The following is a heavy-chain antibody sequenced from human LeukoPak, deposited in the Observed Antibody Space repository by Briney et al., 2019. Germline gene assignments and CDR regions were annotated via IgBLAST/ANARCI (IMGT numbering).Heavy chain of an antibody. CDR3: ARDGGYTYSYSHFDY. V-gene: IGHV4-61*02. CDR1: GGSIGKGSYY. CDR2: IYTSGST. J-gene: IGHJ4*02. D-gene: IGHD5-18*01. Sequence: PSETLSLTCTVSGGSIGKGSYYWSWIRQPAGKGLEWIGRIYTSGSTNYNPSLKSRVTITVDTSKNQFSLNLSSVTAADTAVYYCARDGGYTYSYSHFDYWGQGTLVTVSS.